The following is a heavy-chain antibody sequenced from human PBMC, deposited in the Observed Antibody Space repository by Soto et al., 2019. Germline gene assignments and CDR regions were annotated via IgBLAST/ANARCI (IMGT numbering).Heavy chain of an antibody. J-gene: IGHJ2*01. V-gene: IGHV3-30*04. CDR1: GCTFSSYA. Sequence: SLRLSWAASGCTFSSYAMHWVRQAPGKGLEWVAGISYDGRNKYYADSVKGRFTISRDNSKNTLYLQMNSLRAEDTAVYYCARPLWRDDYNWGYFDLWGRGTLVTVSS. D-gene: IGHD4-4*01. CDR2: ISYDGRNK. CDR3: ARPLWRDDYNWGYFDL.